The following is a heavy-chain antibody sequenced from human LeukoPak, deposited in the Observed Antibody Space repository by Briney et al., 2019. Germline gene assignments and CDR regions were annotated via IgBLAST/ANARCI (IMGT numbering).Heavy chain of an antibody. V-gene: IGHV4-59*01. CDR1: GGSISSYY. CDR2: IYYSGST. Sequence: SETLSLTCTVSGGSISSYYWSWIRQPPGKGLEWIGYIYYSGSTNYNPSLKSRVTISVDTSKDQFSLKLSSVTAADTAVYYCARVGIYGDLFDYWGQGTLVTVSS. J-gene: IGHJ4*02. CDR3: ARVGIYGDLFDY. D-gene: IGHD4-17*01.